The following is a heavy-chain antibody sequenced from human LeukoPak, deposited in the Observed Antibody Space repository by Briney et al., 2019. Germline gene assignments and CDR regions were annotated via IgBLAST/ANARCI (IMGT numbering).Heavy chain of an antibody. D-gene: IGHD3-9*01. CDR2: IYDTGST. CDR1: GGSISSYY. V-gene: IGHV4-4*07. CDR3: ARDRLYDILTGPFDY. J-gene: IGHJ4*02. Sequence: SETLSLTCSVSGGSISSYYWSWVRQPAGKGLEWIGRIYDTGSTQYNPSFKSRVTTSLDTSKNQFSLKLNSVTAADTAVYYCARDRLYDILTGPFDYWGQGTLVTVSS.